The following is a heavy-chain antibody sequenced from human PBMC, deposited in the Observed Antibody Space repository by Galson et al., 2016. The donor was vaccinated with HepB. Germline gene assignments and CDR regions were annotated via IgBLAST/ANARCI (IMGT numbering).Heavy chain of an antibody. CDR3: AKEGKRSIGVGARGYFFDG. D-gene: IGHD1-26*01. CDR1: GTFSYYG. Sequence: SVKVSCKAGTFSYYGISWVRQAPGQGLEWMGGIIPVIGAANYPQKFQGRVIITADESTNTAYMELTSLKSEDTAVYYCAKEGKRSIGVGARGYFFDGWGQGTLVTVSS. CDR2: IIPVIGAA. J-gene: IGHJ4*02. V-gene: IGHV1-69*13.